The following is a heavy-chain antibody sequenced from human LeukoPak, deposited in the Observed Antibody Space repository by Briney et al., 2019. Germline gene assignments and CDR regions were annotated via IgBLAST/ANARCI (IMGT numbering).Heavy chain of an antibody. V-gene: IGHV1-45*02. J-gene: IGHJ6*02. Sequence: ASVKVSCKASGYTFTYRYLHWVRQAPGQALEWMGWITPFNGNTNYAQKFQDRVTITRDRSMSTAYMELSSLRSEDTAMYYCATNYYDSSGAGPGDYYYGMDVWGQGTTVTVSS. D-gene: IGHD3-22*01. CDR2: ITPFNGNT. CDR3: ATNYYDSSGAGPGDYYYGMDV. CDR1: GYTFTYRY.